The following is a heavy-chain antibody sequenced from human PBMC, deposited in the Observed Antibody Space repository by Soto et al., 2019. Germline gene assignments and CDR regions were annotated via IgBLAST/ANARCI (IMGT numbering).Heavy chain of an antibody. D-gene: IGHD2-21*02. CDR2: ITASGVST. CDR1: GFTFSSDV. Sequence: EVQLLESGGGLVQPGGSLRLSCAASGFTFSSDVMSWVRQAPGKGLEWISTITASGVSTYYADSVKGRFTVSRDNSKNTLNLQMNSLRAEDTALYYCANSLRVVVVTAYYFDSWGQGTLVTVSS. CDR3: ANSLRVVVVTAYYFDS. J-gene: IGHJ4*02. V-gene: IGHV3-23*01.